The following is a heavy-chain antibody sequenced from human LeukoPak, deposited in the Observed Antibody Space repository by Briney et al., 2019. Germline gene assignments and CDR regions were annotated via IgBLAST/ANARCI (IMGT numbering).Heavy chain of an antibody. J-gene: IGHJ6*03. V-gene: IGHV1-69*13. Sequence: AASVKVSCKASGGTFSSYAISWVRQAPGQGLEWMGGIIPIFGTANYAQKFQGRVTITADESTSTAYMELSSLRSEDTAVYYCAKDWSSSSWSYYYMDVWGKGTTVTISS. CDR2: IIPIFGTA. CDR1: GGTFSSYA. CDR3: AKDWSSSSWSYYYMDV. D-gene: IGHD6-13*01.